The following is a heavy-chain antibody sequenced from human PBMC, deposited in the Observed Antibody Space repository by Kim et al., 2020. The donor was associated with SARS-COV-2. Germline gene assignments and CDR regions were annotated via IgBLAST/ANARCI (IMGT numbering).Heavy chain of an antibody. Sequence: GGSLRLSCAPSGFTFNSHTMNWVRQAPGQGLEWVSGISGISHSTYYADSVKGRFTISRDKSRNTLSLHMNSLRIEDTAVYFCVWSAGDGYNKPFGYWGQGTLVTVSS. V-gene: IGHV3-23*01. CDR3: VWSAGDGYNKPFGY. J-gene: IGHJ4*02. CDR1: GFTFNSHT. D-gene: IGHD1-1*01. CDR2: ISGISHST.